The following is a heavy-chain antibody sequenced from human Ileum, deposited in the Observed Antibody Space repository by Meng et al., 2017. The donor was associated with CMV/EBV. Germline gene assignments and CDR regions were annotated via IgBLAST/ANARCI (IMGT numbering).Heavy chain of an antibody. J-gene: IGHJ4*02. CDR3: ASGKSNLEY. CDR2: FNHYGST. D-gene: IGHD4-11*01. V-gene: IGHV4-34*01. CDR1: GGSFSGYY. Sequence: QVQVQEWGAGLLKPSETLSLTCAVYGGSFSGYYWSWIRQVPGKGPEWIGEFNHYGSTNYNPSLKSRVTISVDTSKNQFSLNLSSVTAADTAVYYCASGKSNLEYWGQGTLVTVSS.